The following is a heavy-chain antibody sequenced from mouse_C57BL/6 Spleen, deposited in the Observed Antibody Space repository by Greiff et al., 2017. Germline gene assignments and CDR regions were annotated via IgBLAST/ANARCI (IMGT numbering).Heavy chain of an antibody. D-gene: IGHD2-12*01. Sequence: QVHVKQPGTELVKPGASVKLSCKASGYTFTSYWMHWVKQRPGQGLEWIGNINPSNGGTNYNEKFKSKATLTVDKSSSTAYMQLSSLTSEDSAVYYCAREGPYSSWFAYWGQGTLVTVSA. CDR1: GYTFTSYW. V-gene: IGHV1-53*01. J-gene: IGHJ3*01. CDR2: INPSNGGT. CDR3: AREGPYSSWFAY.